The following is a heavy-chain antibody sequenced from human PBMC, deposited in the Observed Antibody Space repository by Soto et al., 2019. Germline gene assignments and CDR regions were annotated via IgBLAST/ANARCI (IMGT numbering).Heavy chain of an antibody. D-gene: IGHD2-2*01. V-gene: IGHV3-21*01. Sequence: GGSLRLSCAASGFTFSSYSMNWVRQAPGKGLEWVSSISSSSYIYYADSVKGRFTISRDNAKNSLYLQMNSLRAEDTAVYYCARDQAGYCSSTSCRESAFDIWGQGTMVTVSS. CDR3: ARDQAGYCSSTSCRESAFDI. J-gene: IGHJ3*02. CDR1: GFTFSSYS. CDR2: ISSSSYI.